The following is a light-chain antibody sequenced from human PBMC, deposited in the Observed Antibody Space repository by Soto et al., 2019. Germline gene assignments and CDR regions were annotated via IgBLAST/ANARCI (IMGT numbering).Light chain of an antibody. CDR2: KSS. J-gene: IGKJ2*02. CDR1: QSIDGW. V-gene: IGKV1-5*03. CDR3: QHYTISGRI. Sequence: DIQLTQSPSTLSASIGDRVTITFRASQSIDGWLAWYQQKPAEAPKLLIYKSSTSQPGVPSRFSGSGSGTDFTLTVSTLQPGDFATYYCQHYTISGRICGQGPKLDI.